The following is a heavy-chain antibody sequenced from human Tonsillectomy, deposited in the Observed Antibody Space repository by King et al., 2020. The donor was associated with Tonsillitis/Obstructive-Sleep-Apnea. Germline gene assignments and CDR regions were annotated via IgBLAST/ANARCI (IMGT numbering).Heavy chain of an antibody. V-gene: IGHV2-5*02. CDR2: IFWDDDK. D-gene: IGHD4-17*01. CDR1: GFSPSTSGVG. CDR3: AHLIYGDYTYYFDY. J-gene: IGHJ4*02. Sequence: TLKESGPTLVKPTQTLTLTCTFSGFSPSTSGVGVGWIRQPPGKALEWLALIFWDDDKRYSPSLKSRLTITKDTSKNQVVLTMTNMDPVDTATYCCAHLIYGDYTYYFDYWGQGALVTVSS.